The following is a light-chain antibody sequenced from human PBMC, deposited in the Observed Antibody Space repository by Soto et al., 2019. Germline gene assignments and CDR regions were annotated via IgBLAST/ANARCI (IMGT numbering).Light chain of an antibody. J-gene: IGLJ1*01. CDR3: SSYTSSSTLV. CDR1: SSDVGGYNY. CDR2: DVS. V-gene: IGLV2-14*01. Sequence: QSVLTQPASVSGSPGQSNTISCTGTSSDVGGYNYVSWYQQHPGKAPKLMIYDVSNRPSGVSNRFSGSKSGNTASLTISGIQAEDEADYYCSSYTSSSTLVFGTGTKLTVL.